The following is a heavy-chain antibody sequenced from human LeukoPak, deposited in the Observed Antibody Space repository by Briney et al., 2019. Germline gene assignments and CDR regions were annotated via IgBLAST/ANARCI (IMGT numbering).Heavy chain of an antibody. CDR1: GHTFTGYY. D-gene: IGHD5-12*01. V-gene: IGHV1-2*02. CDR3: ARDHIRGYDYYD. J-gene: IGHJ4*02. CDR2: INPNSGGT. Sequence: ASVKVSCKASGHTFTGYYMHWVRQAPGQGLEWMGWINPNSGGTNYAQKFQGRVTMTRDTAISTAYMELSRQRSDDTAVYYCARDHIRGYDYYDWGQGTLVTVSS.